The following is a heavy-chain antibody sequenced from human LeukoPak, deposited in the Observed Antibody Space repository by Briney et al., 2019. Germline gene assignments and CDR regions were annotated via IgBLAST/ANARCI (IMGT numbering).Heavy chain of an antibody. D-gene: IGHD1-26*01. CDR1: GFTFSSYS. CDR3: AKPSKTHGATSFDY. CDR2: ISSSSSTI. J-gene: IGHJ4*02. V-gene: IGHV3-48*01. Sequence: GGSLRLSCAASGFTFSSYSMNWARQAPGKGLEWVSYISSSSSTIYYADSVKGRFTISRDNSKNTLYLQMNSLRAEDTAVYYCAKPSKTHGATSFDYWGQGTLVTVSS.